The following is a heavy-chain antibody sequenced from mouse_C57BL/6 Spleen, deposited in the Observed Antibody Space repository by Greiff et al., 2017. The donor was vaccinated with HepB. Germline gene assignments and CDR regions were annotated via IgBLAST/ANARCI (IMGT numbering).Heavy chain of an antibody. Sequence: QVQLQQPGAELVRPGSSVKLSCKASGYTFTSYWMHWVKQRPIQGLEWIGNIDPSDSETHYNQKFKDKATLTVDKSSSTAYMQLSSLTSEDSAVYYCARVDDGYDYAMDYWGQGTSVTVSS. CDR3: ARVDDGYDYAMDY. CDR2: IDPSDSET. V-gene: IGHV1-52*01. J-gene: IGHJ4*01. D-gene: IGHD2-3*01. CDR1: GYTFTSYW.